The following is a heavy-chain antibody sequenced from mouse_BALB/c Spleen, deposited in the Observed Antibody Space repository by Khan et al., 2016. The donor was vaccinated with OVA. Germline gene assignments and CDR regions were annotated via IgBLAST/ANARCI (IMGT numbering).Heavy chain of an antibody. CDR1: GFSLITYG. V-gene: IGHV2-4-1*01. CDR2: IWSGGST. D-gene: IGHD2-12*01. CDR3: ARHSYRYDFTY. J-gene: IGHJ3*01. Sequence: QMQLEESGPGLVQPSQNLSITCTVSGFSLITYGVHWVRQSPGKGLEWLGVIWSGGSTDYNEAFISRLSISKDNSKSQVFFKMNSLQSDDTAIYYFARHSYRYDFTYWGRGTLVTVSS.